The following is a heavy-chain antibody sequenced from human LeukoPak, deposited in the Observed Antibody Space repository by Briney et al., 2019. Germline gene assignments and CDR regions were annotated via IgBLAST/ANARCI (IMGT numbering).Heavy chain of an antibody. CDR2: MNPNSGNT. CDR3: ARGVARNWFDP. V-gene: IGHV1-8*03. J-gene: IGHJ5*02. D-gene: IGHD2-15*01. Sequence: ASVKVSCKASGYTFTDYYMHWVRQATGQGLEWMGWMNPNSGNTGYAQKFQGRVTITRNTSISTAYMELSSLRSEDTAVYYCARGVARNWFDPWGQGTLVTVSS. CDR1: GYTFTDYY.